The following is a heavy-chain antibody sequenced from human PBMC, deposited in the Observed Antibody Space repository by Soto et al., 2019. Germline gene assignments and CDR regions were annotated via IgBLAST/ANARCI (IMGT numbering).Heavy chain of an antibody. CDR1: GFTFSNYA. CDR2: ISASGGST. J-gene: IGHJ4*02. D-gene: IGHD2-8*01. CDR3: AKRPLRDTNFDS. V-gene: IGHV3-23*01. Sequence: GGSLRLSCAASGFTFSNYAMNWVRQAPGKGLEWVSGISASGGSTNYADSVKGRVAISRDNSKNTLYLQMNSLRAEDTAVYYCAKRPLRDTNFDSWGQGPLGTVSS.